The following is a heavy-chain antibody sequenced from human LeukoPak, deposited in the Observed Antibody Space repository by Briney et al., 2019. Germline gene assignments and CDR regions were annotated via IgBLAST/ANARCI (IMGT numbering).Heavy chain of an antibody. CDR1: GGSFSGYY. CDR2: INHSGST. J-gene: IGHJ5*02. Sequence: PSETLSLTCTVYGGSFSGYYWSWIRQPPGKGLEWIGEINHSGSTNYNPSLKSRVTMSVDTSKNQFSLRLTSVTAADTAVYYCVRESSSLNWFDPWGQGTLVTVSS. D-gene: IGHD6-13*01. V-gene: IGHV4-34*01. CDR3: VRESSSLNWFDP.